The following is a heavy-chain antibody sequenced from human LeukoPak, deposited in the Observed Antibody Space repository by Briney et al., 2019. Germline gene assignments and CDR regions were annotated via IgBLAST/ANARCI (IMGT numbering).Heavy chain of an antibody. Sequence: SVKVSCKASGGTFSSYAISWVRRAPGQGLEWMGRIIPIFGTANYAQKFQGRVTITADKSTSTAYMELSSLRSEDTAVYYCAREMTGYYYDSSGPRIDYWGQGTLVTVSS. CDR3: AREMTGYYYDSSGPRIDY. D-gene: IGHD3-22*01. J-gene: IGHJ4*02. CDR2: IIPIFGTA. V-gene: IGHV1-69*06. CDR1: GGTFSSYA.